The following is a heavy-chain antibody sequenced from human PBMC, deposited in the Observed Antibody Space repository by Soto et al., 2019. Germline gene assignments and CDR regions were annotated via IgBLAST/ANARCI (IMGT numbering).Heavy chain of an antibody. Sequence: GGSLRLSCAASGFAFSSYAISWVRQAPGKGLEWVSAISGSGGSTYYADSVKGRFTISRDNSKNKLYLQMNSLRAEDTAVYYCAKGPQLPLYNWFDPWGQGTLVTVSS. D-gene: IGHD2-2*01. CDR3: AKGPQLPLYNWFDP. J-gene: IGHJ5*02. CDR1: GFAFSSYA. V-gene: IGHV3-23*01. CDR2: ISGSGGST.